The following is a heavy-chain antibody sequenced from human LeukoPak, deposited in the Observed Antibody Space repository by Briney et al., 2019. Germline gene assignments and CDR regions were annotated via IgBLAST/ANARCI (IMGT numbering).Heavy chain of an antibody. V-gene: IGHV4-31*03. CDR1: GGSISSGGYY. D-gene: IGHD6-6*01. CDR2: IYYSGST. CDR3: VREVVSIAARLLDY. Sequence: SETLSLTCTVSGGSISSGGYYWSWIRQHPGKGLEWIGYIYYSGSTYYNPSLKSRVTISVDTSKNQFSLKLSSVTAADTAVYYCVREVVSIAARLLDYWGQGTLVTVSS. J-gene: IGHJ4*02.